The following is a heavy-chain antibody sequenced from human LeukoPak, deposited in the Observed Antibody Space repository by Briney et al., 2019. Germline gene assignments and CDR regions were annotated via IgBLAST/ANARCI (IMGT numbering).Heavy chain of an antibody. D-gene: IGHD1-7*01. J-gene: IGHJ4*02. V-gene: IGHV1-69*06. CDR2: IIPIFGTA. CDR3: VIHWNYEGYFDY. CDR1: GGTFSSYA. Sequence: GASVKVSCKASGGTFSSYAISWVRQAPGQGLEWMGRIIPIFGTANYAQKFQGRVTITADKSTSTAYMELSSLRSEDKAVYYCVIHWNYEGYFDYWGQGTLVTDSS.